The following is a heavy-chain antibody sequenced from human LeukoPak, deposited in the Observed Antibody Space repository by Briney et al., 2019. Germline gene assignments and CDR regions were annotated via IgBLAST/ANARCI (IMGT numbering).Heavy chain of an antibody. CDR1: GGSISSSSFF. J-gene: IGHJ4*02. D-gene: IGHD2-15*01. CDR2: IYYSGST. V-gene: IGHV4-39*01. CDR3: ARQYCTSGSCPDYFDY. Sequence: PSETLSLTCTVSGGSISSSSFFWAWIRQPPGKGLEWIGIIYYSGSTYYNPSLKSRVTISVDTSQNQFSLRLSSVTAADTAVYYCARQYCTSGSCPDYFDYWGQETLVTVSS.